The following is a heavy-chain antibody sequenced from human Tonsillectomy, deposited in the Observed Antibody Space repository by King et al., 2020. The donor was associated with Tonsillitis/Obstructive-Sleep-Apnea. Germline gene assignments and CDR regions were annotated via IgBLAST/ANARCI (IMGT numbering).Heavy chain of an antibody. Sequence: VQLQESGPGLVKPSETLSLTCTVSGGSLSTYYWSWIRQPPGKGLEWIGYIYYTGGTNYNPSLKSRVTISVDTSKNQFSLKLGSVTAADTAVYYCARGYYYYYMDVWGKGTTVTVSS. CDR2: IYYTGGT. J-gene: IGHJ6*03. CDR1: GGSLSTYY. CDR3: ARGYYYYYMDV. V-gene: IGHV4-59*01.